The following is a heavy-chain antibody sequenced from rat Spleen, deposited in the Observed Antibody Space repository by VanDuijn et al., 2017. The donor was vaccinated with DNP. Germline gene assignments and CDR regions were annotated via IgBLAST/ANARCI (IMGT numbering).Heavy chain of an antibody. D-gene: IGHD5-1*01. V-gene: IGHV2-8*01. CDR3: TRDSTGGFDY. J-gene: IGHJ2*01. Sequence: QVQLTESGPGLVQPSETLSLTCTVSGFSLTGYSVYWVRQPSGKGLEWMGRMRYNGDKSYNSARKHRLSISKDTSKNQVSLKMNSLQADDTGTYCCTRDSTGGFDYWGQGVMVTVSS. CDR2: MRYNGDK. CDR1: GFSLTGYS.